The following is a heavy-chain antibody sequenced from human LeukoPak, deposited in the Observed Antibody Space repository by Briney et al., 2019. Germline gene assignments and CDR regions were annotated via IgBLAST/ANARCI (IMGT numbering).Heavy chain of an antibody. V-gene: IGHV3-23*01. Sequence: GGSLRLSCAASGFTFSSYATSWVRQAPGKGLEWVSAISGSGGSTYYADSVKGRFTISRDNSKNTLYLQMNSLRAEDTAVYYCARGGPIYCSGDSCYPGDYWGQGTLVTVSS. CDR1: GFTFSSYA. CDR3: ARGGPIYCSGDSCYPGDY. J-gene: IGHJ4*02. CDR2: ISGSGGST. D-gene: IGHD2-15*01.